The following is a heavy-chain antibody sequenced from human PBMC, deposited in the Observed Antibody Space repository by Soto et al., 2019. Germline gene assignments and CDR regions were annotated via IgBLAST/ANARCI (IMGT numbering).Heavy chain of an antibody. CDR3: ARDLTAADY. D-gene: IGHD2-21*02. CDR1: GYTFTSYY. J-gene: IGHJ4*02. V-gene: IGHV1-46*01. Sequence: QVQLMQSGAEVKKPGASVTISCKASGYTFTSYYIHWVRQAPRQGLEWMAIINPSGGSTNYAQKFQGRVPVTRDTSTSTVNMELSSLSSEDTAVYNCARDLTAADYWGQGTLVTVSS. CDR2: INPSGGST.